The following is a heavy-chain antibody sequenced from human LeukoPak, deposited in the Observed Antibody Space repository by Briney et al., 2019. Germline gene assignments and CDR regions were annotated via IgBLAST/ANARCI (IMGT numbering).Heavy chain of an antibody. D-gene: IGHD2-2*01. CDR3: ARDSTNMDV. V-gene: IGHV3-21*01. CDR1: GFTFSRYS. J-gene: IGHJ6*03. Sequence: GGSLRLSCAASGFTFSRYSRNWARQAPGKGLEWVSSISSSSRMIYYVDSVKGRFTISRDNAKNSLYLQMNSLRAEDTAVYFCARDSTNMDVWGKGTTVTVSS. CDR2: ISSSSRMI.